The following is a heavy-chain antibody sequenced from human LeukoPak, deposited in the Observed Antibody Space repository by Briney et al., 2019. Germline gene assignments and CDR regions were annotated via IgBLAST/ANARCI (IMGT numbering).Heavy chain of an antibody. Sequence: GGSLRLSCAVSGFTFSTFWMSWVRQAPGKGLERVANIKEDGSVKYYLDSVKGRFTISRDNAKSSLYLQMNSLRAEDTAVYYCARASFGVIVGPDYWGQGTLVTVSS. CDR2: IKEDGSVK. CDR3: ARASFGVIVGPDY. D-gene: IGHD3-3*01. CDR1: GFTFSTFW. J-gene: IGHJ4*02. V-gene: IGHV3-7*03.